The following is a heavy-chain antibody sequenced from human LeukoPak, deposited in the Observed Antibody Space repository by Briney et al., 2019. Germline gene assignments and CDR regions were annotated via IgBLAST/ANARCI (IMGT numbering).Heavy chain of an antibody. D-gene: IGHD6-13*01. CDR1: GFTFSSYS. CDR2: ISATGGDT. Sequence: PGGSLRLPCAASGFTFSSYSMNWVRQAPGKGLEWVSAISATGGDTYYADSVKGRFTISRDNSKNTLYLQMNNLRAEDTAVYYCSLVPNYWGQGTLVTVSS. CDR3: SLVPNY. J-gene: IGHJ4*02. V-gene: IGHV3-23*01.